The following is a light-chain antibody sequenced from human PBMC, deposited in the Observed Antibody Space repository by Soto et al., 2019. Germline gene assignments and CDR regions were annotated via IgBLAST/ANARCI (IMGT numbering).Light chain of an antibody. CDR1: QGISSY. CDR2: AAS. Sequence: DIQLTQSPSFLSASVGDRVTITCRASQGISSYLAWYQQKPGKAPKLLIYAASTLQSGVPSRFSGSGSGTDFTLTISSLQPEDFATYYCQQGKSFPFTFGGGTKVDI. V-gene: IGKV1-9*01. CDR3: QQGKSFPFT. J-gene: IGKJ4*01.